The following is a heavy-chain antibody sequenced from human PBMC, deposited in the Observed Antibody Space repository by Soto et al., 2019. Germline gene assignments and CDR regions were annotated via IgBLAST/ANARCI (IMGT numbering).Heavy chain of an antibody. CDR3: ATGANFYYDTRRY. Sequence: SCAAAGCTVRIYALHGGRQAPGKGLEWVAVMSPNGNNQYYADSVKGRFTISRDTSKSTLYLQMTSLRPDDTAVYYCATGANFYYDTRRYWAQGTLVTV. CDR2: MSPNGNNQ. CDR1: GCTVRIYA. V-gene: IGHV3-30-3*01. J-gene: IGHJ4*02. D-gene: IGHD3-22*01.